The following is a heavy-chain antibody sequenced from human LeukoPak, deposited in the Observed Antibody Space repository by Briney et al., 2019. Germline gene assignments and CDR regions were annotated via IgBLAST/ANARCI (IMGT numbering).Heavy chain of an antibody. CDR2: INPNTGGT. D-gene: IGHD4-17*01. V-gene: IGHV1-2*06. Sequence: ASVKVSCKASGYTFTGYFLHWVRQAPGQGLEWMGRINPNTGGTNYAQKFQGRVTMTRDTSITTAYMEVSSLKSYDTAVYYCVRDLSGFLAYGDNLDYWGQGTLVTVSS. CDR3: VRDLSGFLAYGDNLDY. J-gene: IGHJ4*02. CDR1: GYTFTGYF.